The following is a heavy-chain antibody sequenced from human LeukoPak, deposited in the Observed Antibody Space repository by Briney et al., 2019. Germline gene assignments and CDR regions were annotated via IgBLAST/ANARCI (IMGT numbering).Heavy chain of an antibody. V-gene: IGHV4-39*01. J-gene: IGHJ4*02. Sequence: SETLSLTCTVSLGSISSNNYYWGWLRQPPGKGLEWVGSIFYSGSAYYNPSLKRRATISVDTSKNQFSLKLSSVTAADTAVYYCARLMYSSSWAFDYWGQGSLVTGSS. CDR3: ARLMYSSSWAFDY. CDR1: LGSISSNNYY. CDR2: IFYSGSA. D-gene: IGHD6-13*01.